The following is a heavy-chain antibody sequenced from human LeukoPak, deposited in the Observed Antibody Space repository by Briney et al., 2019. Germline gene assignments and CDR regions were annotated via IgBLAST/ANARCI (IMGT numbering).Heavy chain of an antibody. CDR2: IYYSGST. Sequence: SETLSLTCTVSGGSISSYYWSWIRQPPGKGLEWIGYIYYSGSTNYNPSLKSRVTISVDTSKNQFSLKLSSVTAADTAVYYCARSAEYFQHWGQGTLVTVSS. V-gene: IGHV4-59*01. CDR3: ARSAEYFQH. CDR1: GGSISSYY. J-gene: IGHJ1*01.